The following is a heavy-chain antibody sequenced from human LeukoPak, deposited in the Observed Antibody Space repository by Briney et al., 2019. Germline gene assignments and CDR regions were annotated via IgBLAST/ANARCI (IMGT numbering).Heavy chain of an antibody. V-gene: IGHV4-34*01. J-gene: IGHJ4*02. CDR1: AGSFSGYY. D-gene: IGHD3/OR15-3a*01. Sequence: SETLSLTCAVYAGSFSGYYWSWIRQPPGKGLEWIGKIYHSGSTNYNPSLKSRVTISVDTSKNQFSLRLTSVTAADTAVYYCARQTGSGLFILPGGQGTLVTVSS. CDR2: IYHSGST. CDR3: ARQTGSGLFILP.